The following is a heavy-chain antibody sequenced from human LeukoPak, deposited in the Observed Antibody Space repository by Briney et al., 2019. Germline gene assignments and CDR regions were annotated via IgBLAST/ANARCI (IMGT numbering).Heavy chain of an antibody. Sequence: GGSLRLSCAVSGFTVSSNYMSWVRQAPGKGLEWVSVIYGGVSTSYADSVKGRFTISRDNSKNTLYLQMNSLRAEDTAVYYCARGDVLLWFGEDYWGQGTLVTVSS. CDR1: GFTVSSNY. J-gene: IGHJ4*02. D-gene: IGHD3-10*01. V-gene: IGHV3-53*01. CDR2: IYGGVST. CDR3: ARGDVLLWFGEDY.